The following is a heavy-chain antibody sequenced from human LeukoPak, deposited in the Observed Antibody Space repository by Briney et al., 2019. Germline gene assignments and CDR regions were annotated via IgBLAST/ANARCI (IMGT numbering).Heavy chain of an antibody. CDR2: IKQDGTDK. V-gene: IGHV3-7*05. CDR3: VRDWGSSGHRFDS. CDR1: GFIFTTYW. Sequence: PGRSLRLSCAASGFIFTTYWMSWVRQAPGKGLEWVANIKQDGTDKFYVDSVKGRFTISRDNANNSLYLQMNSLRVEDTAVYCCVRDWGSSGHRFDSWGQGTLVTVSS. J-gene: IGHJ4*02. D-gene: IGHD3-22*01.